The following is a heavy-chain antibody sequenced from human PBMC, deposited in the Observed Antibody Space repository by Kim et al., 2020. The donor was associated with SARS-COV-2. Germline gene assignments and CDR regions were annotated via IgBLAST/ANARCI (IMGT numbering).Heavy chain of an antibody. J-gene: IGHJ5*02. V-gene: IGHV3-7*03. CDR1: GFTLSPFW. Sequence: GGSLRLSCATSGFTLSPFWMSWVRQAPGKGLEWVAMIKLGATENYYVDSVKGRFTISGDNTKKSLYLQMNSLRAEDTAVYYCASLDTATFSGISSCGQGALVTVSS. D-gene: IGHD5-18*01. CDR3: ASLDTATFSGISS. CDR2: IKLGATEN.